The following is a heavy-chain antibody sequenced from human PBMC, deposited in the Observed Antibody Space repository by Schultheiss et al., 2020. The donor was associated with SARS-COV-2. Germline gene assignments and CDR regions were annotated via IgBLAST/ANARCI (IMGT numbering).Heavy chain of an antibody. CDR3: ARGHTLPDPHCSSSSCYRYYFEY. D-gene: IGHD2-2*01. CDR1: GFTFSSYA. J-gene: IGHJ4*02. Sequence: GGSLRLSCAASGFTFSSYAMHWVRQAPGKGLEWVAVISYDGSNKYYADSVKGRFTISRDNAKDSLFLQMNSLKAEDTAVYYCARGHTLPDPHCSSSSCYRYYFEYWGQGTLVTGSS. V-gene: IGHV3-30*04. CDR2: ISYDGSNK.